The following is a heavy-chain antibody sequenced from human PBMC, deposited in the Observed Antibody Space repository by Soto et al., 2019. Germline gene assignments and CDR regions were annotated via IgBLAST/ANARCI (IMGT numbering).Heavy chain of an antibody. CDR2: IIPISGAA. D-gene: IGHD1-20*01. Sequence: AANVTGKASGCTFSKYVVKWVRKALGQGLEWMGRIIPISGAANYAQKFKGRVTITADKSTSTSYMELSSLRSEDTAVYYCARDITGSVVPYFDFWGQGTLVTVSS. J-gene: IGHJ4*02. V-gene: IGHV1-69*06. CDR3: ARDITGSVVPYFDF. CDR1: GCTFSKYV.